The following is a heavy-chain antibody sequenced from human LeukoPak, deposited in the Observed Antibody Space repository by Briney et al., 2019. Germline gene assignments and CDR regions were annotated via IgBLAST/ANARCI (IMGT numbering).Heavy chain of an antibody. CDR2: IYYSGST. J-gene: IGHJ4*02. CDR1: GGSISSGGYY. D-gene: IGHD3-22*01. Sequence: PSQTLSLTCTVSGGSISSGGYYWSWIRQHPGKGLEWIGYIYYSGSTYYNPSLKSRVTMSVDTSKNQFSLKLSSVTAADTAVYYCARTAEYYYDRYPDYWGQGTLVTVSS. CDR3: ARTAEYYYDRYPDY. V-gene: IGHV4-31*03.